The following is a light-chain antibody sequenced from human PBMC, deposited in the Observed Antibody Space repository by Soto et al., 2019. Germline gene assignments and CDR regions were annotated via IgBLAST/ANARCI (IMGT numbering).Light chain of an antibody. CDR3: LQDYNYPWT. J-gene: IGKJ1*01. CDR2: GAS. CDR1: QGIKNE. V-gene: IGKV1-6*01. Sequence: AIQMTQSPSSLSASVGDRVTITCRASQGIKNELVWYQQRPGKAPKPLIYGASTLQSGVPPRFSGIGSGTDFTLTISSLQPEDVATYYCLQDYNYPWTFGLGTKVEI.